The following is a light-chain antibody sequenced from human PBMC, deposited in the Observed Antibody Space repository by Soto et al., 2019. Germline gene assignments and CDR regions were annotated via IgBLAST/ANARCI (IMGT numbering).Light chain of an antibody. CDR1: QSLLQSNGYNY. V-gene: IGKV2-28*01. CDR2: LGS. J-gene: IGKJ1*01. Sequence: DIVMTQSPLSLPVTPGEPASISCRSSQSLLQSNGYNYLDWYLQKPGQSPQLLIYLGSNRASGVPDRFRGSGSGTDFTLKISRVETADVRVYYCMQALQTPWTFDQGTKAEIK. CDR3: MQALQTPWT.